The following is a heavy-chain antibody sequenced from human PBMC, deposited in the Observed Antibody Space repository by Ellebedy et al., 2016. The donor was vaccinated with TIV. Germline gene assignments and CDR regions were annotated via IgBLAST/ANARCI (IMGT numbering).Heavy chain of an antibody. J-gene: IGHJ4*02. CDR3: ARGAGTYSNDY. Sequence: ASVKVSCKASEGTFSNYAFSWVRQAPGQGLEWMGGNIPILGLAIYAQKFQGRLTITADAATNTVYMELSSLRSEDTAVYYCARGAGTYSNDYWGQGTLVTVSS. CDR2: NIPILGLA. CDR1: EGTFSNYA. V-gene: IGHV1-69*10. D-gene: IGHD6-13*01.